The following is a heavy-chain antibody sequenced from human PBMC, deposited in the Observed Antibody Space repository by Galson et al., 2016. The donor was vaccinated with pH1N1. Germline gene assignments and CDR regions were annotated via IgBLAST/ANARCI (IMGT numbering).Heavy chain of an antibody. CDR2: IYPGDSDT. CDR1: GYTFSKFW. Sequence: QSGAEVKKPGESLRISCEGSGYTFSKFWIAWVRQMPGKGLEWIGNIYPGDSDTKYSPSFEGQVTFSADKSISTAFLQWSSLKASDTAIYFCARRSAEYATDVWGQGTKVIVSS. J-gene: IGHJ6*02. D-gene: IGHD2-15*01. V-gene: IGHV5-51*03. CDR3: ARRSAEYATDV.